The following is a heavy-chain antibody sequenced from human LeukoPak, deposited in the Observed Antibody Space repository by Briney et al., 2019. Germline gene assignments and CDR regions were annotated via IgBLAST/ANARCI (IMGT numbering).Heavy chain of an antibody. CDR1: GGTFSRYA. CDR3: ARAYICNGTTFFRRRFDA. D-gene: IGHD2-2*01. Sequence: SVKVSCKASGGTFSRYAISWVRQAPGQGLEWVGGIIPIFGTANYVQKFQGRVTITTDESTSTASMELSSRTSEDTAVFYCARAYICNGTTFFRRRFDAWGKEAPVPVS. CDR2: IIPIFGTA. V-gene: IGHV1-69*05. J-gene: IGHJ4*02.